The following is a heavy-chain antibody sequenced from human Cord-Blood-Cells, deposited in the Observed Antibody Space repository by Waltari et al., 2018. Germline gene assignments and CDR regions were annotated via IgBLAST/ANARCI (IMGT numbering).Heavy chain of an antibody. D-gene: IGHD7-27*01. CDR3: ARGALAWGHFDY. Sequence: QVQLQESGPGLVKPSETLSLTCTVSGGSISSHYWSWIRQPPGKGLEWIGYIYYSGSTDSNPSLKSRVTISVDTSKNQFSLKLSAVTAADTAVYYCARGALAWGHFDYWGQGTLVTVSS. CDR2: IYYSGST. V-gene: IGHV4-59*11. CDR1: GGSISSHY. J-gene: IGHJ4*02.